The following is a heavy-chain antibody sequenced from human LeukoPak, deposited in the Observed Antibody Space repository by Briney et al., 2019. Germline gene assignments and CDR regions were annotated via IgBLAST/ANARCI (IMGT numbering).Heavy chain of an antibody. V-gene: IGHV3-30-3*01. CDR3: ARSVSGVWLFDY. J-gene: IGHJ4*02. Sequence: GGSLRLSCAASGFTFSSYAMSWVRQAPGKGLEWVSVSSSDETYKFYADSVRGRFTISRDNSKNRLYLQMSDLRAEDTAVYFCARSVSGVWLFDYWGRGTLVTVSS. CDR1: GFTFSSYA. D-gene: IGHD5/OR15-5a*01. CDR2: SSSDETYK.